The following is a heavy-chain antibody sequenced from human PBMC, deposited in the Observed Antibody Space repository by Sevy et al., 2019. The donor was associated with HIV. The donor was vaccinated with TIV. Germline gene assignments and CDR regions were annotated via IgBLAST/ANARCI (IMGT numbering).Heavy chain of an antibody. V-gene: IGHV3-23*01. J-gene: IGHJ4*02. Sequence: GGSLRLSCAASGFTFSSYAMSWVRQAPGKGLRWVSTITGSGDNTYYADSVKGRFTISRDNSKNIVYLQINSLRAEDTAVYYCAKSGYRAAVGTDWGQGTPVTVSS. D-gene: IGHD6-13*01. CDR3: AKSGYRAAVGTD. CDR2: ITGSGDNT. CDR1: GFTFSSYA.